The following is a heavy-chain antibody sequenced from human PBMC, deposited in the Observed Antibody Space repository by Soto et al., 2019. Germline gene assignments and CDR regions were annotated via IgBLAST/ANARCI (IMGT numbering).Heavy chain of an antibody. J-gene: IGHJ4*02. CDR1: GVTFSSET. D-gene: IGHD3-10*01. CDR2: IIPLFGTA. Sequence: QVQLVQSGADVKKPGSSVKVSCQASGVTFSSETLGWVRQAPGQGLEWVGGIIPLFGTASYAQKFQGRVTITADESTSTVYMELSSLRSDDTAEYFCATELGENPASPFDAWGQGTLVTVSS. V-gene: IGHV1-69*01. CDR3: ATELGENPASPFDA.